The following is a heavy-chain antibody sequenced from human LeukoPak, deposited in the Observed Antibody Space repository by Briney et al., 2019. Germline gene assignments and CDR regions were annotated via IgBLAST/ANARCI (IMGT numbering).Heavy chain of an antibody. CDR2: ISAYNGNT. J-gene: IGHJ4*02. CDR1: GYTFTSNG. D-gene: IGHD2-2*01. Sequence: GASVKVSCKASGYTFTSNGISWVRQAPGQGLEWMGWISAYNGNTNYAQKLQGRVTMTTDTSTTTDYMELRSLRSDHTAVYYCGRGFLFGRYAPPRPPPPVYYFDYWGQGTLVTVSS. V-gene: IGHV1-18*01. CDR3: GRGFLFGRYAPPRPPPPVYYFDY.